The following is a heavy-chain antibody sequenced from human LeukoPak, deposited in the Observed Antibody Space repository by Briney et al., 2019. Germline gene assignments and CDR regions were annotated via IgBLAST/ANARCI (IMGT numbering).Heavy chain of an antibody. Sequence: SETLSLTCTVSGGSLSSNTYYWGWIRQPPGTGLEWIGRMYYSGSTYYNQSLKSRVTISVDTSKNQFSLKLTSVTAADTAVYYCARHYYDTSGYYPWYFDYWGQGTLVTVSS. CDR1: GGSLSSNTYY. D-gene: IGHD3-22*01. V-gene: IGHV4-39*01. CDR2: MYYSGST. J-gene: IGHJ4*02. CDR3: ARHYYDTSGYYPWYFDY.